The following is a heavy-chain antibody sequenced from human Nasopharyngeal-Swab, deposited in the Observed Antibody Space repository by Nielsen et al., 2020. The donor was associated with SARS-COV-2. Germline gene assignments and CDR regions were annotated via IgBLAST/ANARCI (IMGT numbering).Heavy chain of an antibody. V-gene: IGHV3-9*01. CDR3: AKDCSSSWYTWGLFDY. Sequence: SLKISCAASGFTFDDYAMHWVRQAPGKGLEWVSGISWNSGSIGYVDSVKGRFTISRDNAKNSLYLQMNSLRAEDTALYYCAKDCSSSWYTWGLFDYWGQGTLVTVSS. CDR2: ISWNSGSI. CDR1: GFTFDDYA. J-gene: IGHJ4*02. D-gene: IGHD6-13*01.